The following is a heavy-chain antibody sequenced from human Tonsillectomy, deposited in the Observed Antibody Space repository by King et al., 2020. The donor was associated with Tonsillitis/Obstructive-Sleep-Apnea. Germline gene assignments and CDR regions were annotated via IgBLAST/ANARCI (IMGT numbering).Heavy chain of an antibody. Sequence: VQLVQSGGGLVKPGGSLRLSCAASGFTLINAWMSWVRQAPGRGVEWVGRIKSISDGGTTDYTAPVKGRFTISRDDSKNTLYLQMNSLKTEDAALYYCSASTVSGAFDIWGQGTVVTVSS. J-gene: IGHJ3*02. CDR3: SASTVSGAFDI. D-gene: IGHD4-17*01. CDR1: GFTLINAW. CDR2: IKSISDGGTT. V-gene: IGHV3-15*01.